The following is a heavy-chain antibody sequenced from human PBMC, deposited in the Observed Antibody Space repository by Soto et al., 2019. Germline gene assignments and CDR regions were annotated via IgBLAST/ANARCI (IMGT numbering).Heavy chain of an antibody. J-gene: IGHJ4*02. CDR3: ARGLPCDSCYNF. Sequence: QVQLVQSGAEVKKPGASVKVSCKASGYTFTDFDINWVRQATGQGLEWMGWMNPNSGNTGYAQKFQGRVTMTRDTYINTAYMELSSLRSEDTAVYYCARGLPCDSCYNFWGQGTLVTVSS. V-gene: IGHV1-8*01. CDR2: MNPNSGNT. D-gene: IGHD3-10*01. CDR1: GYTFTDFD.